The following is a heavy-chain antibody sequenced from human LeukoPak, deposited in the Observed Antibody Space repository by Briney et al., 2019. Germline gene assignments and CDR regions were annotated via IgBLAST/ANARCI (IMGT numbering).Heavy chain of an antibody. CDR3: ARGGYYDSSGYW. Sequence: SQTPSLTCTVSGGSISSGDYYWSWIRQPPGKGLEWIGYIYYGGSTYYNPSLKSRVTISVDTSKNQFSLKLSSVTAADTAVYYCARGGYYDSSGYWWGQGTLVTVSS. D-gene: IGHD3-22*01. CDR1: GGSISSGDYY. J-gene: IGHJ4*02. V-gene: IGHV4-30-4*08. CDR2: IYYGGST.